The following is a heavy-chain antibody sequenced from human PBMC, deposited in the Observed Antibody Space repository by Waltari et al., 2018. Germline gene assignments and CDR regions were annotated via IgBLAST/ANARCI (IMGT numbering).Heavy chain of an antibody. Sequence: QVQLQESGPGLVKPSETLSLTCHVSGDSMSSYYWSWIRKPPGKGLEWIGYIYDSGATHYNPSLKSRVTISIDTSKNLFSLKLTSVTAADTAGYYCARGRRRTSCPQCDMDVWGKGTTVAVSS. V-gene: IGHV4-4*09. CDR2: IYDSGAT. J-gene: IGHJ6*03. CDR1: GDSMSSYY. D-gene: IGHD2-2*01. CDR3: ARGRRRTSCPQCDMDV.